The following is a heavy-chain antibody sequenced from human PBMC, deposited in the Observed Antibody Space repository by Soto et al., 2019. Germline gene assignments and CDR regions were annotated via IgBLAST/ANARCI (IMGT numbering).Heavy chain of an antibody. V-gene: IGHV1-69*01. CDR1: GGTFSSYA. CDR2: ILHIFGTA. Sequence: QVQLVQSGAEVKKPGSSVKVSCKASGGTFSSYAISGVRQAPGQGLEWMVGILHIFGTANYAQKFQGRDTITADESMSKAYMALSSLRSEDTAEYYCARGRLGFLEANYFDYWGQGTLVTVSS. D-gene: IGHD3-3*01. CDR3: ARGRLGFLEANYFDY. J-gene: IGHJ4*02.